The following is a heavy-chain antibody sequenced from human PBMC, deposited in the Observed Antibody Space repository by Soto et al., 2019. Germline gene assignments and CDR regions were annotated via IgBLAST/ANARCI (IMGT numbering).Heavy chain of an antibody. CDR3: ARDSHYDILTGYYPFDY. CDR1: GYTFTSYY. CDR2: INPSGGST. Sequence: ASVKVSCKASGYTFTSYYMHWVRQAPGQGLEWMGIINPSGGSTSYAQKFQGRVTMTRDTSTSTVYMELSSLRSEDTAVYYCARDSHYDILTGYYPFDYWGQGTLVTVSS. V-gene: IGHV1-46*03. D-gene: IGHD3-9*01. J-gene: IGHJ4*02.